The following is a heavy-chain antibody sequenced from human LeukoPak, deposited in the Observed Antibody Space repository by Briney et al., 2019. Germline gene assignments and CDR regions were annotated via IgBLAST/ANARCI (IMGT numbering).Heavy chain of an antibody. Sequence: AASVKVSCKASGYTFTSYGISWVRQAPGQGLEWMGWISAYNGNTNYAQKLQGRVTMTTDTSTSTAYMELRSLRSDDTAVYYCARATRYYYDSSVYYPFDYWGQGTLVTVSS. CDR3: ARATRYYYDSSVYYPFDY. CDR1: GYTFTSYG. CDR2: ISAYNGNT. J-gene: IGHJ4*02. D-gene: IGHD3-22*01. V-gene: IGHV1-18*01.